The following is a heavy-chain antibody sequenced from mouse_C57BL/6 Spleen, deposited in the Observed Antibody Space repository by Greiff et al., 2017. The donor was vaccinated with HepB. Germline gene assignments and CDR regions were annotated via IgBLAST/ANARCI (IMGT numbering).Heavy chain of an antibody. Sequence: QVQLQQPGAELMRPGSSVKLSCKASGYTFTSYWMDWVKQRPGQGLEWIGNIYPSDSETHYNQKFKDKATLTVDKSSSTAYMQLSSLTSEDSAVYYCARFDYGSSYGAMDYWGQGTSVTVSS. CDR3: ARFDYGSSYGAMDY. V-gene: IGHV1-61*01. J-gene: IGHJ4*01. CDR1: GYTFTSYW. D-gene: IGHD1-1*01. CDR2: IYPSDSET.